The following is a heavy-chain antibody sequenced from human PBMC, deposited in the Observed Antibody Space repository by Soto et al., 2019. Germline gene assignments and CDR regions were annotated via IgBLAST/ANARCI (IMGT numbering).Heavy chain of an antibody. CDR1: GYTFTSYD. D-gene: IGHD2-8*01. Sequence: QVQLVQSGAEVKKPGASVKVSCKASGYTFTSYDINWVRQATGQGLEWMGWMNPNSGNTGYAQKFQGRVTMTRTTSISTAYMELSSLRSEDTAVYYCARAGRYCTNGVCYSGYYYYGMDVWGQGTTVTVSS. J-gene: IGHJ6*02. CDR3: ARAGRYCTNGVCYSGYYYYGMDV. V-gene: IGHV1-8*01. CDR2: MNPNSGNT.